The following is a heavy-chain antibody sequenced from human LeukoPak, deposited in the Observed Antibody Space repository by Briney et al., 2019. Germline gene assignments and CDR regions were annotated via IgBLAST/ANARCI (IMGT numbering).Heavy chain of an antibody. CDR1: GFTFSSYA. CDR2: IKQEGSDK. Sequence: GGSLRLSCAASGFTFSSYAMSWVRQAPGKGLEWVANIKQEGSDKYYVDSVRGRFTISRDNAKNSVYLQMNTLRAGDTAVYYCARGYDGWYTLDYWGQGALVTVSS. CDR3: ARGYDGWYTLDY. D-gene: IGHD6-19*01. J-gene: IGHJ4*02. V-gene: IGHV3-7*05.